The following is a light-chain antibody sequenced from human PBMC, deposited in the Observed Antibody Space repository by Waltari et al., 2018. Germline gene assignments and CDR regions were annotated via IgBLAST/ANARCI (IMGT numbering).Light chain of an antibody. CDR2: EVS. V-gene: IGLV2-23*02. Sequence: QSALTQSASVSGSPGQSITISCTGIDSDVGGYNLVSWYQHHPGEAPRLIIYEVSRRPSGVSSRFSGSKSGNTASLTISGLQAEDEADYCCSYARSRTFDFGTGTKVTVL. J-gene: IGLJ1*01. CDR1: DSDVGGYNL. CDR3: CSYARSRTFD.